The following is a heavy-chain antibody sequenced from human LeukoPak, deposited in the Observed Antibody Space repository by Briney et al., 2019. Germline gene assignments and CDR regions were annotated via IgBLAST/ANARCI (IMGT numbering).Heavy chain of an antibody. V-gene: IGHV3-30-3*01. Sequence: HPGRSLRLSCAASGFTFSSYAMHWVRQAPGKGLEWVAVMAYDGSHKYYTDSLKGRFTISRDNSKNTLYLQMNSLRADDTAVYHCARATRVRGVAVDYWGQGTLVTVSS. CDR3: ARATRVRGVAVDY. D-gene: IGHD3-10*01. CDR2: MAYDGSHK. J-gene: IGHJ4*02. CDR1: GFTFSSYA.